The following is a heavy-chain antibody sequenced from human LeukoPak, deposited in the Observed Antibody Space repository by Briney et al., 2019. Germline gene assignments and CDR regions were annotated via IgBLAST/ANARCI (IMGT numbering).Heavy chain of an antibody. CDR3: ARGRFLTPVVVPAAIREKFDY. CDR1: GYTFTGYY. J-gene: IGHJ4*02. D-gene: IGHD2-2*01. Sequence: ASVKVSCKASGYTFTGYYTHWVRQAPGQGLEWMGWINPNSGGTNYAQKFQGRVTMTRDTSISTAYMELSRLRSDDTAVYYCARGRFLTPVVVPAAIREKFDYWGQGTLVTVSS. V-gene: IGHV1-2*02. CDR2: INPNSGGT.